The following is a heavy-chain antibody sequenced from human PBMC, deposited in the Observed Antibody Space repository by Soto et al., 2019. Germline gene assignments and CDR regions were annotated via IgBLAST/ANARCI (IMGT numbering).Heavy chain of an antibody. CDR3: ARGSPRYSSNWYELFDY. Sequence: SETLSLTCTVSGGSIHNYYWTWVRQTPGKGLVWIGHIYSIGSTKYNPSLQSRVSISSDTSKNQFFLNLTSVSAADTGVYFCARGSPRYSSNWYELFDYWGQGTRVTVSS. CDR1: GGSIHNYY. V-gene: IGHV4-59*01. J-gene: IGHJ4*02. CDR2: IYSIGST. D-gene: IGHD6-13*01.